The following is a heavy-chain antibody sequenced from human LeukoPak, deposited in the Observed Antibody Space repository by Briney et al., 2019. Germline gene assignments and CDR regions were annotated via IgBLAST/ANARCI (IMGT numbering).Heavy chain of an antibody. J-gene: IGHJ6*02. V-gene: IGHV3-7*01. CDR1: GFTFSNYW. CDR3: AREGWAAAGTTYYYYGMDV. CDR2: IKQDGSET. Sequence: GGSLRLSCAASGFTFSNYWMSWVRQAPGKGLEWVAYIKQDGSETYYVDSVKGRFTISRDNTQHSLYLQMNSLSVEDTAVYYCAREGWAAAGTTYYYYGMDVWGQGTTVTVSS. D-gene: IGHD6-13*01.